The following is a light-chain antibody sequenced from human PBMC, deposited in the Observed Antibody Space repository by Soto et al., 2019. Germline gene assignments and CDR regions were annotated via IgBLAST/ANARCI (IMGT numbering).Light chain of an antibody. CDR3: QQYNSYPWT. CDR2: GAS. V-gene: IGKV3-20*01. J-gene: IGKJ1*01. Sequence: EIVLTQSPGTLSLSPGERATLSCRASQSVSITYLAWYQQKPGQAPRLLIFGASSRATGIPDRFSGSGSGTEFTLTISSLQPDDFATYYCQQYNSYPWTFGQGTKVDIK. CDR1: QSVSITY.